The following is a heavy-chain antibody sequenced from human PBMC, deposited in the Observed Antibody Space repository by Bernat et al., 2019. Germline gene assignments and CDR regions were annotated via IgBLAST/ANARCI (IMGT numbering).Heavy chain of an antibody. V-gene: IGHV4-39*01. CDR3: ESSYCGGDCYSSAWYFDL. CDR2: IYYSGST. J-gene: IGHJ2*01. Sequence: QLQLQESGPGLVKPSETLSLTCTVSGGSISSSSYYWGWIRQPPGKGLEWIGSIYYSGSTYYNPSLKSRVTISVDTSKNQFSLKLSSVTAADTAVYYGESSYCGGDCYSSAWYFDLWGRGTLVTVSS. D-gene: IGHD2-21*02. CDR1: GGSISSSSYY.